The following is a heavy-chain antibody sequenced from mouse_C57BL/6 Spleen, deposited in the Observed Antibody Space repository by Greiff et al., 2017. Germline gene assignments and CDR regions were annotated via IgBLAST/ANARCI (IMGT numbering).Heavy chain of an antibody. V-gene: IGHV1-82*01. D-gene: IGHD2-2*01. CDR2: IYPGDGDT. CDR1: GYAFSSSW. CDR3: AREGYYWYFDV. Sequence: VQVVESGPELVKPGASVKISCTASGYAFSSSWMNWVKQRPGKGLEWIGRIYPGDGDTNYNGKFKGKATLTADKSSSTAYMQLSSLTSEDSAVYFCAREGYYWYFDVWGTGTTVTVSS. J-gene: IGHJ1*03.